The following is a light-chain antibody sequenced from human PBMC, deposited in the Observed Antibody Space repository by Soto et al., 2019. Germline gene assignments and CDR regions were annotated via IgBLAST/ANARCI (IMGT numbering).Light chain of an antibody. CDR1: QSLAYIDGNTY. CDR2: KVS. V-gene: IGKV2-30*01. Sequence: EVVMTQSPLSLPVTLGQPASISCRSSQSLAYIDGNTYLSWFQQRPGQSPRRLIYKVSNRESGVPXRXNGSGSGTDFTPKISRVEAEDVGVYYCMQGTHWPPYTFGQGTKLEIK. J-gene: IGKJ2*01. CDR3: MQGTHWPPYT.